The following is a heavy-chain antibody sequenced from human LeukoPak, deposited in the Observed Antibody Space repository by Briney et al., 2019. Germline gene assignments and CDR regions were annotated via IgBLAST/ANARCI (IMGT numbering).Heavy chain of an antibody. CDR2: IWYDGSNK. Sequence: SCKASGYTFTSYYMHWVRQAPGKGLEWVAVIWYDGSNKYYADSVKGRFTISRDNSKNTLYLQMNSLRAEDTAVYYCARDRGITMIVGDYWGQGTLVTVSS. V-gene: IGHV3-33*01. D-gene: IGHD3-22*01. CDR3: ARDRGITMIVGDY. J-gene: IGHJ4*02. CDR1: GYTFTSYY.